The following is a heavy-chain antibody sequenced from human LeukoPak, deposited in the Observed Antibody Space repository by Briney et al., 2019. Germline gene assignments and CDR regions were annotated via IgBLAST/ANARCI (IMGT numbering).Heavy chain of an antibody. CDR3: ARDRGSDYGALFDY. J-gene: IGHJ4*02. Sequence: SVKVSCKASGGTFSSYAISWVRQAPGQGLEWMGRIIPILGIANYAQKFQGRVTITADKSTSTAYMELSSLRSEDTAVYYCARDRGSDYGALFDYWGQGTLVTVSS. CDR1: GGTFSSYA. V-gene: IGHV1-69*04. CDR2: IIPILGIA. D-gene: IGHD4-17*01.